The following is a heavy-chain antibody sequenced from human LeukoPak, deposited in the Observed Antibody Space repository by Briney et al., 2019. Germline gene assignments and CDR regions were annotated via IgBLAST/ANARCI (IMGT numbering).Heavy chain of an antibody. Sequence: GGSLRLSCAASGFNVSSNYMSWVRQAPGKGLERVSVVYSGGSTYYADSVKGRFTISRDNSKNTLYLQMNSLRAEDTAVYYCARARGFYYYYGMDVWGQGTTVTVSS. CDR2: VYSGGST. J-gene: IGHJ6*02. D-gene: IGHD3-10*01. V-gene: IGHV3-53*01. CDR1: GFNVSSNY. CDR3: ARARGFYYYYGMDV.